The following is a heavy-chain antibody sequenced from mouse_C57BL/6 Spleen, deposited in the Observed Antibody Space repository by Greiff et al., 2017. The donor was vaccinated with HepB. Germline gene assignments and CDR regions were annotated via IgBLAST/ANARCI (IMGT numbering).Heavy chain of an antibody. V-gene: IGHV1-81*01. Sequence: QVQLKESGAELARPGASVKLSCKASGYTFTSYGISWVKQRTGQGLEWIGEIYPRSGNTYYNEKFKGKATLTADKSSSTAYMELRSLTSEDSAVYFCARYGVVDYAMDYWGQGTSVTVSS. CDR1: GYTFTSYG. J-gene: IGHJ4*01. CDR2: IYPRSGNT. D-gene: IGHD1-1*01. CDR3: ARYGVVDYAMDY.